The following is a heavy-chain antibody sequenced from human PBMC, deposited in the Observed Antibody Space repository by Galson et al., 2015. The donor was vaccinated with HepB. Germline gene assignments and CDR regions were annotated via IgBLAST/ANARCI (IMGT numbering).Heavy chain of an antibody. CDR1: GFTFNSYS. D-gene: IGHD2-8*02. J-gene: IGHJ3*01. V-gene: IGHV3-21*06. Sequence: SLRLSCAASGFTFNSYSMNWVRQSPGKGLEWVSAISGSSDYLYYADSVRGRFTISRDNTKNSLYLQMNGLRADDTALYYCARDLLMGHTRGIFDVWGQGTPVAVSS. CDR2: ISGSSDYL. CDR3: ARDLLMGHTRGIFDV.